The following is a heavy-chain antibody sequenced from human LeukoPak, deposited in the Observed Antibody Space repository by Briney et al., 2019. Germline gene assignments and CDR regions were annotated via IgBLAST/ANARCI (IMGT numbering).Heavy chain of an antibody. CDR1: GYTFTGYY. J-gene: IGHJ6*03. CDR2: INPNSGGT. D-gene: IGHD5/OR15-5a*01. CDR3: ARDFIWSTHPYYYYYMDV. Sequence: GASVKVSCKASGYTFTGYYMHWVQQAPGQGLEWMGWINPNSGGTNYAQKFQGRVTMTRDTSISTAYMELSRLRSDDTAVYYCARDFIWSTHPYYYYYMDVWGKGTTVTVSS. V-gene: IGHV1-2*02.